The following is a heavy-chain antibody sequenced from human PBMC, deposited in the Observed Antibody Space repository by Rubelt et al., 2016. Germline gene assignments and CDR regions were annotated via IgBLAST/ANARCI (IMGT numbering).Heavy chain of an antibody. V-gene: IGHV3-7*03. CDR1: GFSVSSKY. CDR2: VKQDGREK. J-gene: IGHJ2*01. CDR3: ARDSPNPYWYFEL. Sequence: LRLSCAASGFSVSSKYMAWVRQAPGKGLEWVANVKQDGREKYDSVKGRFTISRDNAKNSLYLQMNTLRAEDTAVYYCARDSPNPYWYFELWGRGTLVTVSS.